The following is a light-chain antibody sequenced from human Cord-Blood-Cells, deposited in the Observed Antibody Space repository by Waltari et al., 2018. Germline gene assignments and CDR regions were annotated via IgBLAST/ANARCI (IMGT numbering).Light chain of an antibody. CDR1: SSDVGGYNH. V-gene: IGLV2-14*01. CDR2: EVS. CDR3: SSYTSSSTLYV. J-gene: IGLJ1*01. Sequence: QSALTQPASVSGSTGQSITISCTGTSSDVGGYNHVSWYQQHPGKAPKLMIYEVSNRPSGVSNRFSGSKSGNTASLTISGLQAEDEADYYCSSYTSSSTLYVFGTGTKVTVL.